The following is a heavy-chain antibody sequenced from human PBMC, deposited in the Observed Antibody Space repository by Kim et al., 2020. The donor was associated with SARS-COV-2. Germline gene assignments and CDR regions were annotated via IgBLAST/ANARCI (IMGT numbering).Heavy chain of an antibody. CDR1: GGTFSSYA. D-gene: IGHD3-16*01. V-gene: IGHV1-69*13. CDR3: GAGVYYYGMDVWGGYYGMDV. CDR2: IIPIFGTA. J-gene: IGHJ6*02. Sequence: SVKVSCKASGGTFSSYAISWVRQAPGQGLEWMGGIIPIFGTANYAQKFQGRVTITADESTSTAYMELSSLRSEDTAVYYCGAGVYYYGMDVWGGYYGMDVWGQGTTVTVSS.